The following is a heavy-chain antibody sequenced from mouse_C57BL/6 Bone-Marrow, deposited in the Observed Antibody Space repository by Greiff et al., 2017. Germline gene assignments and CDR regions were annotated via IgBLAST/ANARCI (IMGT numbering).Heavy chain of an antibody. CDR2: IYPRDGST. CDR3: ARDYGSSYWYFDV. V-gene: IGHV1-85*01. J-gene: IGHJ1*01. CDR1: GYTFTSYD. D-gene: IGHD1-1*01. Sequence: QVHVKQSGPELVKPGASVKLSCKASGYTFTSYDINWVKQRPGQGLEWIGWIYPRDGSTKYNEKFKGKATLTVDTSSSTAYMELHSLTSEDSAVEFCARDYGSSYWYFDVWGAGTTVTVSA.